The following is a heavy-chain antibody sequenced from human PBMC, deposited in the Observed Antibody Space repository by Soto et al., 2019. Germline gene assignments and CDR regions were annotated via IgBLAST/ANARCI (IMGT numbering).Heavy chain of an antibody. V-gene: IGHV3-23*01. CDR3: AKVQIPYYYDSSGYLVDY. Sequence: PGESLKISCKGSGYTFSSYAMSWVRQAPGKGLEWVSAISGSGGSTYYADSVKGRFTISRDNSKNTLYLQMNSLRAEDTAVYYCAKVQIPYYYDSSGYLVDYWGQGTLVTVSS. D-gene: IGHD3-22*01. J-gene: IGHJ4*02. CDR1: GYTFSSYA. CDR2: ISGSGGST.